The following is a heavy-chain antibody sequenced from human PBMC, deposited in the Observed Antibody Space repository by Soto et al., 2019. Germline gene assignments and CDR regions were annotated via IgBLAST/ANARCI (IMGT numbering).Heavy chain of an antibody. CDR2: IIPISGTT. CDR3: ARGYCSGGNCYYGMDV. J-gene: IGHJ6*02. CDR1: GGTFSTHA. V-gene: IGHV1-69*13. Sequence: SVKVSCKASGGTFSTHAIIWVRQAPGHGLEWMGGIIPISGTTYYTQKFQGRVTITADEPTSTAFMELSSLKSDDTAVFYCARGYCSGGNCYYGMDVWGQGTTVTVSS. D-gene: IGHD2-15*01.